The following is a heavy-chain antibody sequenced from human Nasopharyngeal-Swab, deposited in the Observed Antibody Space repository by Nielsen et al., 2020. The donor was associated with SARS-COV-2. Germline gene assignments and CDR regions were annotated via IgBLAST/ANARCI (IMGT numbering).Heavy chain of an antibody. CDR3: ARDASNYGDYYYYYGMDV. V-gene: IGHV4-61*01. D-gene: IGHD4-11*01. CDR1: GGSVSSGSYY. Sequence: SCTVSGGSVSSGSYYWSWIRQPPGKELEWIGYIYYSGSTNYNPSLKSRVTISVDTSKNQFSLKLSSVTAADTAVYYCARDASNYGDYYYYYGMDVWGQGTTVTVSS. CDR2: IYYSGST. J-gene: IGHJ6*02.